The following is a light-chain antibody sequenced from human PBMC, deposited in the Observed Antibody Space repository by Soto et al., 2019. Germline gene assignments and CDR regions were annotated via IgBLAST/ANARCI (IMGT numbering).Light chain of an antibody. V-gene: IGLV2-14*01. J-gene: IGLJ2*01. CDR3: SSFTSSSTLV. Sequence: QSALTQRASVSGSPGQSITISCTGTSSDVGGYKYVSWYQKHPGKAPKLMIYEVSYRPSGVSNRFSGSKSGNTASLTISGLQAEDEAEYFCSSFTSSSTLVFGGGTK. CDR1: SSDVGGYKY. CDR2: EVS.